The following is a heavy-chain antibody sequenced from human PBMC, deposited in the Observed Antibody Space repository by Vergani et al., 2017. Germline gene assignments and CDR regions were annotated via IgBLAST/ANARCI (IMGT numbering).Heavy chain of an antibody. D-gene: IGHD1-1*01. CDR2: IIPILGIA. Sequence: QVQLVQSGAEVKKPGSSVKVSCKASGGTFSSYTISWVRQAPGQGLEWMGRIIPILGIANYAQKFQGRVTITADKSTSTAYMELSSLRSEDTAVYYCASAGTSGGWFYPWGQGTLVTVSS. CDR3: ASAGTSGGWFYP. CDR1: GGTFSSYT. V-gene: IGHV1-69*02. J-gene: IGHJ5*02.